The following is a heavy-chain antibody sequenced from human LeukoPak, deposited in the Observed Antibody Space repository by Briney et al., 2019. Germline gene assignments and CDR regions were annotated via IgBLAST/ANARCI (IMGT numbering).Heavy chain of an antibody. CDR1: GYSFNTYW. D-gene: IGHD2-15*01. V-gene: IGHV5-51*01. Sequence: GESLKISCKGSGYSFNTYWIAWVRQMPGKGLEWMGVIYPGDSDTRYSPSFQGQVTMSADKSISTAYLQWSSLKASDTAMYYCATDRYCSGGSCSFDYWGQETLVTVSS. CDR2: IYPGDSDT. CDR3: ATDRYCSGGSCSFDY. J-gene: IGHJ4*02.